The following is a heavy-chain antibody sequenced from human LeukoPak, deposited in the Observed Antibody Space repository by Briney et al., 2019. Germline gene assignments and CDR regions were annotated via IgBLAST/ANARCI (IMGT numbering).Heavy chain of an antibody. Sequence: SETLSLTCTLSGGSISSYYWGWIREPPGKGLEWIGYIYYIGSTNYNPSLKSRVTISVDPPKIQYSLKLNSVNAADTDVYYCEREYGGSSNYYYGMDVWGQGTTVTVSS. CDR1: GGSISSYY. J-gene: IGHJ6*01. CDR2: IYYIGST. CDR3: EREYGGSSNYYYGMDV. D-gene: IGHD4-23*01. V-gene: IGHV4-59*01.